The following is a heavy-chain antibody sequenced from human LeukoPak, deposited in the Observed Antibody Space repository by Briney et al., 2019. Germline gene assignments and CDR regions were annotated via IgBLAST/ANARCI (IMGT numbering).Heavy chain of an antibody. J-gene: IGHJ4*02. CDR2: IYYSGST. V-gene: IGHV4-59*01. Sequence: PSETLSLTCTVSGDSINSYYWSWLRQPPGKGLEGIGYIYYSGSTNYNPSLKSPVTISVDTSKNQFSMKRSSVTAADTAVYYCARGKLRYFDGLPLPDYWGQGTLVTVSS. CDR3: ARGKLRYFDGLPLPDY. D-gene: IGHD3-9*01. CDR1: GDSINSYY.